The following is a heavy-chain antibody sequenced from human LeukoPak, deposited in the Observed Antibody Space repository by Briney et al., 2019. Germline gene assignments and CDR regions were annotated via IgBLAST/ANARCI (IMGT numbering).Heavy chain of an antibody. CDR3: ARDLPTAMVTRFDY. CDR2: ISSSGSTI. D-gene: IGHD5-18*01. J-gene: IGHJ4*02. CDR1: GFTFSDYY. V-gene: IGHV3-11*04. Sequence: PGGSLRLSCAASGFTFSDYYMSWIRQAPGKGLEWVSYISSSGSTIYYADSVRGRFTISRDSAKNSLYLQMNRLRAEDTAVYYCARDLPTAMVTRFDYWGQGTLVTVSS.